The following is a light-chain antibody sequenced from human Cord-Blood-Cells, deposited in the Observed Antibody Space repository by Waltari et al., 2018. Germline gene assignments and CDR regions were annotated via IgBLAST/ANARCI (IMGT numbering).Light chain of an antibody. Sequence: EIVLTQSPGTLSLSPGERATLSCRASQSVSSSYLAWYQQKPGQAPRHLIYGASSRATGIPDRFSGSGSGTEFTLTISRLEAEDFAVYYCQQYGSSPRRTFGQGTKVEIK. CDR3: QQYGSSPRRT. CDR2: GAS. J-gene: IGKJ1*01. CDR1: QSVSSSY. V-gene: IGKV3-20*01.